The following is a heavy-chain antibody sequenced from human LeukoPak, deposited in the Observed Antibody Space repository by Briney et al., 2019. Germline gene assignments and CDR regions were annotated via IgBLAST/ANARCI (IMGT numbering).Heavy chain of an antibody. Sequence: ASVKVSCKASGYTFTGYYMHWVRQAPGQGLEWMGWINPNSGGTNYAQKFQGRDTMTRDTSISTAYMELSRLRSDDTAVYYCAREHYYDSSGYPNWFDPWGQGTLVTVSS. CDR1: GYTFTGYY. CDR2: INPNSGGT. CDR3: AREHYYDSSGYPNWFDP. D-gene: IGHD3-22*01. V-gene: IGHV1-2*02. J-gene: IGHJ5*02.